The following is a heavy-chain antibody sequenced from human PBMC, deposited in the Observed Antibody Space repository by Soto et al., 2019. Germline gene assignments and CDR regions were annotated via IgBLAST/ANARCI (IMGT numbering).Heavy chain of an antibody. V-gene: IGHV4-31*03. D-gene: IGHD2-8*01. CDR2: IYYSGST. Sequence: QVQLQESGPGLVKPSQTLSLTCTVSGGSISSGGYYWSWIRQHPGKGLEWIGYIYYSGSTYYNPSPKSRGTISIDTAKNPFSLKLSSVTAADTAVYYCARTRMAFTNGVCYGKNWFDPWGQGTLVTVSS. CDR3: ARTRMAFTNGVCYGKNWFDP. CDR1: GGSISSGGYY. J-gene: IGHJ5*02.